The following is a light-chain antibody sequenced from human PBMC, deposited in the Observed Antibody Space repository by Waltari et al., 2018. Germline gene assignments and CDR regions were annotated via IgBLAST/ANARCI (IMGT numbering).Light chain of an antibody. J-gene: IGKJ2*01. CDR3: QQYKNWPPYT. V-gene: IGKV3D-15*01. Sequence: EIVMTQSPATLSVSPGERATLSCRASQNVSSNLAWYQQEPGQAPRLLSYGTSTRATGIPARFSGSGSGTEFTLTIGSLQSEDFAVYYCQQYKNWPPYTFGQGTKLEIK. CDR2: GTS. CDR1: QNVSSN.